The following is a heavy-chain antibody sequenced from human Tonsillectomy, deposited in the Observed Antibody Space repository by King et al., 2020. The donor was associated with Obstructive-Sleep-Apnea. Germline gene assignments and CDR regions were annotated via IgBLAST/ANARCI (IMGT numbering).Heavy chain of an antibody. V-gene: IGHV4-38-2*02. CDR3: AREDSSPSYFDF. Sequence: VQLQESGPGLVKPSETLALTCSVSGYSISSGYYWGWIRQPPGKGLEWIGTIYHSGTTYYNPSLKSRVTISVDTSKNQFSLKLTSVTAADTAVYYCAREDSSPSYFDFWGQGTLVIVSS. J-gene: IGHJ4*02. CDR2: IYHSGTT. D-gene: IGHD6-13*01. CDR1: GYSISSGYY.